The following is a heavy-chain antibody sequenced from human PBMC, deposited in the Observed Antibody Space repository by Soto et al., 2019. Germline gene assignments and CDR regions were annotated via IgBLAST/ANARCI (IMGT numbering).Heavy chain of an antibody. Sequence: QVQLVQSGAEVKKPGASVKVSCKASGYTFTNFGINWVRQTPGQGLEWMGWNSTYNGNTNYAPRLQGRVTITTDTYTTTAYMKLRSLRSDETAVYYCARVPTPTHGDSDKNNWFDPCGQGTLVTVSS. CDR1: GYTFTNFG. V-gene: IGHV1-18*04. D-gene: IGHD4-17*01. J-gene: IGHJ5*02. CDR3: ARVPTPTHGDSDKNNWFDP. CDR2: NSTYNGNT.